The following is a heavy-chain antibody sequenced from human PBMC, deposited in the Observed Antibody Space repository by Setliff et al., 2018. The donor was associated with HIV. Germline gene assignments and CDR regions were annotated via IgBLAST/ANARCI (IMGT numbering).Heavy chain of an antibody. CDR2: VDPEDGET. Sequence: ASVKVSCKAPGYTFTDYYMHWVQQAPGKGLEWMGRVDPEDGETIYAEKFQGRVTITADTSTDTAYMELSSLRSEDTAVYYCATGSPDGTLHYYYDSSGPDAFDIWGQGTMVTV. V-gene: IGHV1-69-2*01. CDR1: GYTFTDYY. CDR3: ATGSPDGTLHYYYDSSGPDAFDI. J-gene: IGHJ3*02. D-gene: IGHD3-22*01.